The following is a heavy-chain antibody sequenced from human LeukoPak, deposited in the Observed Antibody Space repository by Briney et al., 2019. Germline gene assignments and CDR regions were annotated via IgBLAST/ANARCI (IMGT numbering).Heavy chain of an antibody. CDR2: IYASGST. CDR1: GGSISSYY. Sequence: SETLSLTCTVSGGSISSYYWSRIRQPAGKGLEWIGRIYASGSTHYNPSLKSRVTMSVDTSKKQFSLNLSSVTAADTAMYYCARDRGDSRSWFDPWSKVPLVTVT. D-gene: IGHD3-10*01. J-gene: IGHJ5*02. CDR3: ARDRGDSRSWFDP. V-gene: IGHV4-4*07.